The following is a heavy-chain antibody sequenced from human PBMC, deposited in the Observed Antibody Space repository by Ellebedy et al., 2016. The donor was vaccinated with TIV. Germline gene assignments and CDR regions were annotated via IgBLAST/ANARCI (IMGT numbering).Heavy chain of an antibody. D-gene: IGHD2-15*01. V-gene: IGHV1-46*03. J-gene: IGHJ4*02. CDR3: AIGWGYCSGGSCSDY. Sequence: ASVKVSXXASGYTFTSYYMHWVRQAPGQGLEWMGIINPSGGSTSYAQKFQGRVTMTRDTSTSTVYMELSSLRSEDTAVYYCAIGWGYCSGGSCSDYWGQGTLVTVSS. CDR2: INPSGGST. CDR1: GYTFTSYY.